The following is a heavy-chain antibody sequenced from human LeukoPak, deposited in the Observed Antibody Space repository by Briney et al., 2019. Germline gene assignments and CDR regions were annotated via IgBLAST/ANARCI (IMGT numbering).Heavy chain of an antibody. V-gene: IGHV3-23*01. CDR3: ERSGGAFDI. CDR2: ISGSGGST. CDR1: GFTFSSYG. Sequence: GGSLRLSCAASGFTFSSYGMHWVRQAPGKGLEWVSAISGSGGSTYYADSVKGRFTISRDNSKNTLYLQMNSLRAEDTAVYYCERSGGAFDIWGQGTMVTVSS. J-gene: IGHJ3*02. D-gene: IGHD1-1*01.